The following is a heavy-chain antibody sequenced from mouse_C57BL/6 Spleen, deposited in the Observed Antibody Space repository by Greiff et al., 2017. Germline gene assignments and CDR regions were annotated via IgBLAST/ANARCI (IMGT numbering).Heavy chain of an antibody. V-gene: IGHV5-9-1*02. CDR2: ISSGGAYI. CDR3: TREHYYGSRGWYFDV. CDR1: GFTFSSYA. J-gene: IGHJ1*03. D-gene: IGHD1-1*01. Sequence: EVQLVESGEGLVTPGGSLKLSCAASGFTFSSYAMSWVRQTPEKRLEWVAYISSGGAYIYYADTVKGRFTISRDNARNTLYLQMSSLKSEDTAMYYCTREHYYGSRGWYFDVWGTGTTVTVSS.